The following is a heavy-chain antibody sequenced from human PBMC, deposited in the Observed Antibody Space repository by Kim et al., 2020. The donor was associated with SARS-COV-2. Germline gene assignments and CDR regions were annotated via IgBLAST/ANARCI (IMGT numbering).Heavy chain of an antibody. CDR1: GFTFSGHS. CDR3: ARHCRVSTFCLEN. Sequence: GGSLRLSCAAAGFTFSGHSMNWVRQAAGKGLEWVSSISDSGVYIFYGDSVKGRFTTSRDNAENSLYLQMNSLRAEDTAIYYCARHCRVSTFCLENWGRGPLVTVSS. J-gene: IGHJ4*02. D-gene: IGHD2-15*01. V-gene: IGHV3-21*06. CDR2: ISDSGVYI.